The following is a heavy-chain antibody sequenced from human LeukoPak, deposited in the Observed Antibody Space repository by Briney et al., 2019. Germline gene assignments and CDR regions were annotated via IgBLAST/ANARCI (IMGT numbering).Heavy chain of an antibody. J-gene: IGHJ6*03. CDR2: MNPNSGNT. CDR1: GYTFTSYD. CDR3: ARGNYYGSGSYYRPNWYYHDYYYMDV. V-gene: IGHV1-8*01. Sequence: RASVKVSCKASGYTFTSYDINWVRQATGQGLEWMGWMNPNSGNTGYAQKFQGRVTMTRNTSISTAYMELSSLRSEDTAVYYCARGNYYGSGSYYRPNWYYHDYYYMDVWGKGTTVTISS. D-gene: IGHD3-10*01.